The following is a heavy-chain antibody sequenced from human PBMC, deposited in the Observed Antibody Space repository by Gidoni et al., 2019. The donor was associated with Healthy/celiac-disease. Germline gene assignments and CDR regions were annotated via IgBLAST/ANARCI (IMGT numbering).Heavy chain of an antibody. J-gene: IGHJ3*02. CDR2: ISYDGSNK. CDR3: ARPIAVAGLDAFDI. D-gene: IGHD6-19*01. Sequence: QVQLVESGGGVVQPGRSLRLSCAASGFTFSSYAMHWVRQAPGKGLEWVAVISYDGSNKYYADSVKGRFTISRDNSKNTLYLQMNSLRAEDTAVYYCARPIAVAGLDAFDIWGQGTMVTVSS. CDR1: GFTFSSYA. V-gene: IGHV3-30-3*01.